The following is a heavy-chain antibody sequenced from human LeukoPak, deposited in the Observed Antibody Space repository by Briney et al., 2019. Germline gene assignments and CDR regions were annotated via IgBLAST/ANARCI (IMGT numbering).Heavy chain of an antibody. J-gene: IGHJ4*02. V-gene: IGHV1-2*02. CDR3: ARGSDDFWSGFSPSY. Sequence: ASVKVSCKASGYTFTGYYMHWVRQAPGQGLEWMGWINPNSGGTNYAQKFQGRVTMTRDTSISTAYMELSRLRSDDTAVYYCARGSDDFWSGFSPSYWGQGTLVTVSS. CDR2: INPNSGGT. CDR1: GYTFTGYY. D-gene: IGHD3-3*01.